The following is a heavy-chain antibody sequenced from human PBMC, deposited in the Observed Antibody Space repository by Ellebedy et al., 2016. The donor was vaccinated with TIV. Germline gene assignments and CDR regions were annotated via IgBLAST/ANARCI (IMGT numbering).Heavy chain of an antibody. CDR3: ARAPGQYYDSSGYFGGS. CDR2: IYHSGST. CDR1: GGSISSSDSW. V-gene: IGHV4-4*02. J-gene: IGHJ5*02. Sequence: SETLSLTCAVSGGSISSSDSWWGWVRQPPGKGLEWLGEIYHSGSTIYNPSLQSRVHLSVDKSKNLFSLNLTSVTAADTAVYYCARAPGQYYDSSGYFGGSWGQGALVTVSS. D-gene: IGHD3-22*01.